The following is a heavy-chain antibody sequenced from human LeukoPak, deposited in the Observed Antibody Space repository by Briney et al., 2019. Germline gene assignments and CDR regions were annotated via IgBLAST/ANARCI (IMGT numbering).Heavy chain of an antibody. Sequence: SETLSLTCAVYGGSFSGYYWSWIRQPPGKGLEWIGEINHSGSTNYNPSLKSRVTISVDTSKNQFSLKLSSVTAADTAVYYCARIRAYDPHFDYWGQGTLVTVSS. V-gene: IGHV4-34*01. D-gene: IGHD5-12*01. CDR2: INHSGST. CDR3: ARIRAYDPHFDY. J-gene: IGHJ4*02. CDR1: GGSFSGYY.